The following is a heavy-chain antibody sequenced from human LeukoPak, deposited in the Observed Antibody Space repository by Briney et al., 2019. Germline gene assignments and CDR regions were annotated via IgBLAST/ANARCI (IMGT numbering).Heavy chain of an antibody. CDR1: GFTFSSYA. CDR2: IRSKAYGGTA. Sequence: GGSLRLSCAASGFTFSSYAMSWVRQAPRKGLEWVAFIRSKAYGGTAEYAASVKGRFTISRDDSKSIAYLQMNSLKTEDTAVYYCSKYSSSSNYYYGMDVWGQGTTVTVTS. CDR3: SKYSSSSNYYYGMDV. D-gene: IGHD6-6*01. J-gene: IGHJ6*02. V-gene: IGHV3-49*04.